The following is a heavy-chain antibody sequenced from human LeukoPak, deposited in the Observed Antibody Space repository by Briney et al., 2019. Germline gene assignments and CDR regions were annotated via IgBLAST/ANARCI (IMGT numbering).Heavy chain of an antibody. D-gene: IGHD3-16*01. Sequence: GGSLXXXXAASGFTFSSYWMHWVRQVPGKGLVWVSRFNTDGSTTTYADSVKGRFTISRDNAKNMLYLQMNSLRAEDTAVYYCTRDPRNYALDYWGLGTLVTVSS. J-gene: IGHJ4*02. CDR1: GFTFSSYW. V-gene: IGHV3-74*01. CDR3: TRDPRNYALDY. CDR2: FNTDGSTT.